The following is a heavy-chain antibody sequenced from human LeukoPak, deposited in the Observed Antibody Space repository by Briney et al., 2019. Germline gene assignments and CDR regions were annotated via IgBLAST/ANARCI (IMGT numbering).Heavy chain of an antibody. Sequence: GASVKVSCKTSGYTFTDYYVHWVRQAPGQGLEGLAWINPDSGATNFAQRFQGRVTMTRDTSVNTVHMELNRLRSDDTAVYYCARDLRHGGSCFHFDSWGQGTLVTVSS. V-gene: IGHV1-2*02. CDR1: GYTFTDYY. CDR2: INPDSGAT. CDR3: ARDLRHGGSCFHFDS. J-gene: IGHJ4*02. D-gene: IGHD2-15*01.